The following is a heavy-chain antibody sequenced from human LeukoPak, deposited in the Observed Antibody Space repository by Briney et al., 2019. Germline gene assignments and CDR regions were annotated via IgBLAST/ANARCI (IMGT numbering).Heavy chain of an antibody. Sequence: SETLSLTCTVSGGSISSYYWSWIRQPPGKELEWIGYIYYSGSTNYNPSLKSRVTISVDTSKNQFSLKLSSVTAADTAVYYCARDSGVRAFDIWGQGTMVTVSS. V-gene: IGHV4-59*01. CDR3: ARDSGVRAFDI. CDR1: GGSISSYY. J-gene: IGHJ3*02. CDR2: IYYSGST. D-gene: IGHD7-27*01.